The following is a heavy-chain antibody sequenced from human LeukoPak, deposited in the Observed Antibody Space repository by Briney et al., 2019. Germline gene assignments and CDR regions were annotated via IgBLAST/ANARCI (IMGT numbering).Heavy chain of an antibody. CDR1: GFTFTSSA. CDR3: AADPRYDSSGYYYVTFDY. D-gene: IGHD3-22*01. Sequence: SVKVSCKASGFTFTSSAVQWVRQARGQRHEWIGWIVVGSGNTNYAQKFQERVTITRDMSTSTAYMELSSLRSEDTAVYYCAADPRYDSSGYYYVTFDYWGQGTLVTVSS. V-gene: IGHV1-58*01. CDR2: IVVGSGNT. J-gene: IGHJ4*02.